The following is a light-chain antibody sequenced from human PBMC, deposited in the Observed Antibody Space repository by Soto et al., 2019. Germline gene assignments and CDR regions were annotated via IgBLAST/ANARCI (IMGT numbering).Light chain of an antibody. J-gene: IGKJ3*01. Sequence: EIVLTQSPGTLSLSPGERATISCRASQSVSSTFLAWYQHKPGQAPRLLLYGSSSRATGIPDRFSGSGSGTDFTLTISRLEPEDFAVYYLHQYGSSPFTFGPGTKVDIK. CDR1: QSVSSTF. CDR2: GSS. CDR3: HQYGSSPFT. V-gene: IGKV3-20*01.